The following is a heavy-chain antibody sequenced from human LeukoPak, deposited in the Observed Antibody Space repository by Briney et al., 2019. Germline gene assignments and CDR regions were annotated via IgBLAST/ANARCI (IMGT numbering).Heavy chain of an antibody. V-gene: IGHV5-51*01. CDR3: ARRVGSGYEFDY. CDR2: IYPGDSDT. Sequence: GDSLKISCEVSGYSFTNYWIAWVRQMPGKGLEWMGIIYPGDSDTRYSPSFQGQVTISADKSISTAYLQWSSLKASDTAMYYCARRVGSGYEFDYWGQGTLVTVSS. J-gene: IGHJ4*02. CDR1: GYSFTNYW. D-gene: IGHD3-22*01.